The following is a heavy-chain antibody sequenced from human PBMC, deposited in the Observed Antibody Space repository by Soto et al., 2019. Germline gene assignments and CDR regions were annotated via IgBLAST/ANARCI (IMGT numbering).Heavy chain of an antibody. Sequence: GGSLRLSCAASGFTFSSYAMSWVRQAPGKGLEWVSAIGGSGGSTYYADSVKGRFTISRDNSKNTLYLQMNSLRAEDTAVYYCAKGIAAAESFDYWGQGTLVTVSS. CDR2: IGGSGGST. CDR3: AKGIAAAESFDY. J-gene: IGHJ4*02. V-gene: IGHV3-23*01. D-gene: IGHD6-13*01. CDR1: GFTFSSYA.